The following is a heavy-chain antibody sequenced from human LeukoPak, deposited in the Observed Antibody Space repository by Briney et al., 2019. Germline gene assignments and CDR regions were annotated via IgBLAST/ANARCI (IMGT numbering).Heavy chain of an antibody. J-gene: IGHJ6*03. D-gene: IGHD6-19*01. CDR2: IYYTGSS. V-gene: IGHV4-39*07. CDR3: ARGTGIAVAGSTKTKTQPPYYYYYMDV. CDR1: GGSISSSDYY. Sequence: SETLSLTCTVSGGSISSSDYYWGWIRQPPGKGLEWIGNIYYTGSSSYNSSLKSRVTMSVDTSKNQFSLKLSSVTAADTAVYYCARGTGIAVAGSTKTKTQPPYYYYYMDVWGKGTTVTVSS.